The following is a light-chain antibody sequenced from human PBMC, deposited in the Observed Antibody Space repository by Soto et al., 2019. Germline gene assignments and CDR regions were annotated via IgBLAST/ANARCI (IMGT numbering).Light chain of an antibody. V-gene: IGLV2-8*01. CDR1: SSDVGEENY. CDR2: EVS. J-gene: IGLJ2*01. Sequence: QSVLTQPPSASGSPGQSVTITCSGTSSDVGEENYVSWYQQHPGKVPKLILYEVSKRPSGVPDRFSGSRSGNTASLTVSGLQAEDEADYYCSSLAGSPVVFGGGTKLTV. CDR3: SSLAGSPVV.